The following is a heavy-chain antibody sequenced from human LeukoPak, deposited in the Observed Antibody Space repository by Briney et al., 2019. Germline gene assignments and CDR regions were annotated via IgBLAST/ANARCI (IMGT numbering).Heavy chain of an antibody. D-gene: IGHD2-21*01. CDR1: GSSIKSPYY. Sequence: PSETLSLTCTVSGSSIKSPYYWGWIWQPPGKGLEWIGSIYDDGSTFYSPSLQSRVTISTDTSKKQFSLKLRSVTAADTAVYYCANADSEDFFDFWGQGALVTVSS. V-gene: IGHV4-38-2*02. CDR2: IYDDGST. J-gene: IGHJ4*02. CDR3: ANADSEDFFDF.